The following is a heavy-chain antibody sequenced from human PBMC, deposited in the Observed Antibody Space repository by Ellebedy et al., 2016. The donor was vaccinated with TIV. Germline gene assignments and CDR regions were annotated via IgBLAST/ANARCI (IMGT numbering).Heavy chain of an antibody. CDR3: ASRIQSNFDY. CDR2: ISSSSSYI. D-gene: IGHD2-21*01. CDR1: GFTLSSYS. Sequence: GGSLRLSCAASGFTLSSYSMNWVRQAPGKGLEWVSSISSSSSYIYYADSVKGRFTISRDNAKNSLYLQMNSLRADDTAVYYCASRIQSNFDYWGQGTLVTVSS. V-gene: IGHV3-21*01. J-gene: IGHJ4*02.